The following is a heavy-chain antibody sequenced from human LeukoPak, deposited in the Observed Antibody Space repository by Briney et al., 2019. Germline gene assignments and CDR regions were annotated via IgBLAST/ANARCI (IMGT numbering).Heavy chain of an antibody. CDR1: GFTFSSHT. CDR2: ISGSGGST. D-gene: IGHD2-2*01. V-gene: IGHV3-23*01. Sequence: GGSLRLSCAASGFTFSSHTMNWVRQAPGKGLEWVSAISGSGGSTYYADSVKGRFTISRDNSKSTLYLQMNSLRAEDTAVYYCAKAYRIVVVPAATFYWGQGTLVTVSS. CDR3: AKAYRIVVVPAATFY. J-gene: IGHJ4*02.